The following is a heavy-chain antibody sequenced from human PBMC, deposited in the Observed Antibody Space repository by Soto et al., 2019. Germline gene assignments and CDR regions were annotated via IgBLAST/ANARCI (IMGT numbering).Heavy chain of an antibody. CDR2: ISAYNGNT. CDR1: GYTFTSYG. Sequence: ASVKVSCKASGYTFTSYGISWVRQAPGQGLEWMGWISAYNGNTNYAQKLQGRVTMTTDTSTSTAYMELRSLRSDDTAVYYCARKGWIQIWSFYYYYGMDVWGQGTTVTVSS. V-gene: IGHV1-18*01. D-gene: IGHD5-18*01. J-gene: IGHJ6*02. CDR3: ARKGWIQIWSFYYYYGMDV.